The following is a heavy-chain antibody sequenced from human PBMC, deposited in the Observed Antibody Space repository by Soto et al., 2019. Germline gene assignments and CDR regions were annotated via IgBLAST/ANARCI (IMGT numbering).Heavy chain of an antibody. CDR2: IYYSGST. V-gene: IGHV4-31*03. CDR3: ARSNSGYDPHDY. Sequence: QVQLQESGPGLVKPSQTLSLTCTVSGGSITSGDYYWSWIRQHPGKGLEWIGYIYYSGSTYYNPSLESRVSISVDTSKTQFSLKLSSVTAADTAVYYCARSNSGYDPHDYWGQGTLVTVSS. CDR1: GGSITSGDYY. D-gene: IGHD5-12*01. J-gene: IGHJ4*02.